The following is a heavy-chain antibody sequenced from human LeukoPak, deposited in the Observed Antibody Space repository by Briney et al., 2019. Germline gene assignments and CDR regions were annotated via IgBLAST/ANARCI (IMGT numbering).Heavy chain of an antibody. D-gene: IGHD2-2*01. J-gene: IGHJ4*02. CDR1: GFTFSSYW. CDR3: AREGIYQLLLN. Sequence: GGSLRLSCAASGFTFSSYWMSWVRQAPGKGLEWVANIKQDGSERYYVDSVKGRFTISRDNAKNSLYLQMNSLRAEDTAAYYCAREGIYQLLLNWGQGTLVTVSS. CDR2: IKQDGSER. V-gene: IGHV3-7*01.